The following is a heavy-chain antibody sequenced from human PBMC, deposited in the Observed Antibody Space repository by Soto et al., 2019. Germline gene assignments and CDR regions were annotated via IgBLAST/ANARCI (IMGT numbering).Heavy chain of an antibody. J-gene: IGHJ4*02. Sequence: EVQLVESGGGLVQPGGSLRLSCAASGFTFSGSWMHWVRQAPGKGLVLVSRISSDGRSTASADSVKGRFTISRDNATNMLYLQMNSLRAEETAVYYCATAGTGALTDWGQGTMATVSS. D-gene: IGHD1-1*01. V-gene: IGHV3-74*03. CDR3: ATAGTGALTD. CDR1: GFTFSGSW. CDR2: ISSDGRST.